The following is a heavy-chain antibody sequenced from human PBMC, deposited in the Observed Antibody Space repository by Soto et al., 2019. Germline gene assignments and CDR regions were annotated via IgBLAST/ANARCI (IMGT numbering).Heavy chain of an antibody. CDR3: ARIGVVPAAIESVYYYYYGMDV. V-gene: IGHV5-10-1*01. Sequence: PAEALKISCTGSGYSFTSYWISWVRQMPGQGLEWMGRIDRSDPYTNYSPSFQGHVTISADKSISTAYLQWSSLKASDTAMYYCARIGVVPAAIESVYYYYYGMDVWGQGTTVTVSS. J-gene: IGHJ6*02. D-gene: IGHD2-2*01. CDR1: GYSFTSYW. CDR2: IDRSDPYT.